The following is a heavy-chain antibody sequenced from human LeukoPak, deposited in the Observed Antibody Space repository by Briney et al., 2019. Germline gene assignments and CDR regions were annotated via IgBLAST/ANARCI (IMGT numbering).Heavy chain of an antibody. Sequence: GGSLRLSCAASGFTFSDYYMSWIRQAPGKGLEWVSYISSSGSTTYYADSVKGRFTISRDNAKNSLYLQMNSLRAEDTAVYYCARDGRIAAAGTYYYYMDVWGKGTTVTVSS. J-gene: IGHJ6*03. CDR3: ARDGRIAAAGTYYYYMDV. CDR2: ISSSGSTT. D-gene: IGHD6-13*01. V-gene: IGHV3-11*01. CDR1: GFTFSDYY.